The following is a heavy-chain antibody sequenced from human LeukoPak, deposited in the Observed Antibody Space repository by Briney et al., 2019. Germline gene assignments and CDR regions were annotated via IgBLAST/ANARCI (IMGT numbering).Heavy chain of an antibody. CDR3: ATTNYYDSSGYPIYGMDD. J-gene: IGHJ6*02. CDR2: IIPILGIA. CDR1: GGTFSSYA. Sequence: SVKVSCKASGGTFSSYAISWVRQAPGQGLEWMGRIIPILGIANYAQKFQGRVTITADKSTSTAYMELSSLRSEDTAVYYCATTNYYDSSGYPIYGMDDWGQGTTVTVSS. D-gene: IGHD3-22*01. V-gene: IGHV1-69*04.